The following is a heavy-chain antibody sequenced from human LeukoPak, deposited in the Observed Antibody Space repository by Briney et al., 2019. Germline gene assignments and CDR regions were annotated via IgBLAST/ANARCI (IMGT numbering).Heavy chain of an antibody. CDR3: ARDKSQLWFEGAYYYYYMDV. V-gene: IGHV3-23*01. CDR1: GFTFSSYA. Sequence: PGGSLRLSCAASGFTFSSYAMTWVRQPPGKGLEWVSTISGSGGRTYYADSVKGRFTISRDDSKNTLYLQMNSLRAEDTAVYYCARDKSQLWFEGAYYYYYMDVWGKGTTVTVSS. J-gene: IGHJ6*03. CDR2: ISGSGGRT. D-gene: IGHD5-18*01.